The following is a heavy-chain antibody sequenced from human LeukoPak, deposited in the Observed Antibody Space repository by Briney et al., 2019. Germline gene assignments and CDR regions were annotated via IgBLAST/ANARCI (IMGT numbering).Heavy chain of an antibody. D-gene: IGHD4-17*01. CDR3: TKDGPDYAFGIGP. CDR2: IIPIFGTT. V-gene: IGHV1-69*06. Sequence: GASVKVSCKASGGTFSRNAITWVRQAPGQGLEWMGGIIPIFGTTNYAQKFQGRVTITADKSTNTAYMELSSLRSQDTAMYYYTKDGPDYAFGIGPWGQGTLVIVSS. J-gene: IGHJ5*02. CDR1: GGTFSRNA.